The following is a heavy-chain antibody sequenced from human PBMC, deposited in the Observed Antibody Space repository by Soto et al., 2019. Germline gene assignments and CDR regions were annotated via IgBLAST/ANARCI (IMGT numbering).Heavy chain of an antibody. CDR3: AKDGDLRSNWYFDL. Sequence: PGGSLRLSCAASGFTFSSYAMSWVRQAPGKGLEWVSAISGSGGSTYYADSVKGRFTISRDNSKNTLYLQMNSLRAEDTAVYYCAKDGDLRSNWYFDLWGRGTLVTAPQ. D-gene: IGHD4-17*01. V-gene: IGHV3-23*01. CDR1: GFTFSSYA. J-gene: IGHJ2*01. CDR2: ISGSGGST.